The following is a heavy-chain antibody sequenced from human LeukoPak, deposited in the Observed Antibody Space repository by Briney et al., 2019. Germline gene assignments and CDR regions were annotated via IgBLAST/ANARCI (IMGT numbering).Heavy chain of an antibody. CDR3: AREPMVRDFNWFDP. J-gene: IGHJ5*02. CDR1: GYTFTGYY. D-gene: IGHD3-10*01. Sequence: ASVKVSCKASGYTFTGYYIHWVRQAPGQGLEWMERINPNSGGTNYAQKFQGRVTMTRDTSISTAYMQLSRLTSDDTAVYYCAREPMVRDFNWFDPWGQGTLVTVSS. CDR2: INPNSGGT. V-gene: IGHV1-2*06.